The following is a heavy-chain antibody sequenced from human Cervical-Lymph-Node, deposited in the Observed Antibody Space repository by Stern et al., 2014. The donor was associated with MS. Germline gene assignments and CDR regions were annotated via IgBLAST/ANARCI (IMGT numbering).Heavy chain of an antibody. CDR2: LLPIFGTA. CDR1: GGTFSSYA. D-gene: IGHD6-19*01. CDR3: ARDLGRGWDRGYFDY. V-gene: IGHV1-69*12. Sequence: VQLVQSGGGVKKPGGSVKVSCKASGGTFSSYAISWVRQAPGKGLEWVAGLLPIFGTANYAQKFQGRVTITVDESTNTAYLEGSSLSSEDTAVYCWARDLGRGWDRGYFDYWGQGTLVTVSS. J-gene: IGHJ4*02.